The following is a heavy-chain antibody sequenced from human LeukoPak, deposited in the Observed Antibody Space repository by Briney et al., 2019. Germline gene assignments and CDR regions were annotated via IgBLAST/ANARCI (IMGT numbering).Heavy chain of an antibody. CDR3: AASTNDYGGNRSDY. Sequence: SETLSLTCTVSGASVSGSPYYWGWIRQPPGKGLEWIGSIYSSGSTYYNASLQSRVTISIETSKNQISLRLNSVTAADTAIYYCAASTNDYGGNRSDYWGQGTLVTVSS. V-gene: IGHV4-39*01. CDR2: IYSSGST. D-gene: IGHD4-23*01. J-gene: IGHJ4*02. CDR1: GASVSGSPYY.